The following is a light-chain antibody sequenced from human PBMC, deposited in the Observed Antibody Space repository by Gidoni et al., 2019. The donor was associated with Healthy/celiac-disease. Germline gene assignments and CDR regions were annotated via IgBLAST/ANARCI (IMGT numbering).Light chain of an antibody. V-gene: IGKV3-20*01. CDR3: QQYGSSPLT. CDR1: QSVSSSY. Sequence: DIVLTQSQGTLSLSPGERATLSCRASQSVSSSYLAWYQQKPGQAPRLLIDGASSRATGIPDRFSGSGSGTDFTLTISRLEPEDFAVYYCQQYGSSPLTFGPGTKVDIK. CDR2: GAS. J-gene: IGKJ3*01.